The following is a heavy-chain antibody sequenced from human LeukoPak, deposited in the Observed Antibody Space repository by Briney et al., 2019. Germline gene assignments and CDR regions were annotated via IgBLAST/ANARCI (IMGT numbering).Heavy chain of an antibody. D-gene: IGHD3-10*01. Sequence: SETLSLTCTVSGGSLSGYYWSWVRQPPGKGLEWIGYIYYTGSTNYNPSLQSRVTISIDTSKKQFSLNLYSVSAADMAVYYCARGGPQYYYNGLDVWGLGTTVTVSS. CDR2: IYYTGST. V-gene: IGHV4-59*01. CDR3: ARGGPQYYYNGLDV. J-gene: IGHJ6*02. CDR1: GGSLSGYY.